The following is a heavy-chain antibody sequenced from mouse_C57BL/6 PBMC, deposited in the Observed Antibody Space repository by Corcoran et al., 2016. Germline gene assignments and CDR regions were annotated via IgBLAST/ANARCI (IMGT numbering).Heavy chain of an antibody. CDR3: ARSIYYGNYGWYFDV. CDR2: INTYSGVP. CDR1: GYTFTTYG. Sequence: QIQLVQSGPELKKHGETVKISCKASGYTFTTYGMSWVKQAAGKGLKWMGWINTYSGVPTYADDFKGRFAFSLETSASTAYLQINNLKNEDTATYCFARSIYYGNYGWYFDVWGTGTTVTVSS. D-gene: IGHD2-1*01. J-gene: IGHJ1*03. V-gene: IGHV9-3*01.